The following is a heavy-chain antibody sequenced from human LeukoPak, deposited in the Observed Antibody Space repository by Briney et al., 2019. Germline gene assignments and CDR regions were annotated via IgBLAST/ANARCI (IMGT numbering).Heavy chain of an antibody. Sequence: SETLSLTCTVSDGSISTYYWNWIRQPPGKGLEWIGYISYSGSTSYNPSLKSRVTVSLDTSKNQFSLKLNSATAADTAVYYCARRLSTRSYYLDDWGQGTLVTVSS. V-gene: IGHV4-59*08. J-gene: IGHJ4*02. CDR2: ISYSGST. D-gene: IGHD2/OR15-2a*01. CDR1: DGSISTYY. CDR3: ARRLSTRSYYLDD.